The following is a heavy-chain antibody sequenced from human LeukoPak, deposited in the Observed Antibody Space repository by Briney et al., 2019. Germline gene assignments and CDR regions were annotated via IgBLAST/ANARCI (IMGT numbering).Heavy chain of an antibody. CDR1: GFTFSSYW. D-gene: IGHD2-2*01. V-gene: IGHV3-7*03. CDR2: IKQDGSEK. J-gene: IGHJ4*02. Sequence: GGSLRLSCAASGFTFSSYWMSWVRQAPGKGLEWVANIKQDGSEKYYVDSVKGRFTISRDNAKNSLYLQMNSLGAEDTAVYYCARDRGYCSSTSCPSLDYWGQGTLVTVSS. CDR3: ARDRGYCSSTSCPSLDY.